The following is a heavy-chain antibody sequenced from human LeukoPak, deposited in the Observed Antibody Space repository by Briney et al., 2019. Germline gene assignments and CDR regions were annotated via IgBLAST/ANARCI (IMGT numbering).Heavy chain of an antibody. CDR3: AREAGNRDGSTDYFDY. CDR1: GYTFTGYY. CDR2: INPNSGGT. Sequence: GASVKVSCKASGYTFTGYYMHWVRQAPGQGLEWMGWINPNSGGTNYAQKFQGRVTMTRDTSISTAYMELSRLRSDDTAVYYCAREAGNRDGSTDYFDYWGQGTLVTVSS. J-gene: IGHJ4*02. D-gene: IGHD5-24*01. V-gene: IGHV1-2*02.